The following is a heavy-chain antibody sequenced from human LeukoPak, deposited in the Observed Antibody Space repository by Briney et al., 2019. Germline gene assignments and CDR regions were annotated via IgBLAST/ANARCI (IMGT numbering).Heavy chain of an antibody. Sequence: SETLSLTCTVSGGSISSSSYYWGWIRQPPGKGLEWIGSIYYRGSTYYNPSLKSRVTISLDTSKDQFSLKLSSVTAADTAVYYCARSRWLSDPYFDYWGQGTLVTVSP. CDR1: GGSISSSSYY. J-gene: IGHJ4*02. V-gene: IGHV4-39*07. CDR3: ARSRWLSDPYFDY. D-gene: IGHD3-22*01. CDR2: IYYRGST.